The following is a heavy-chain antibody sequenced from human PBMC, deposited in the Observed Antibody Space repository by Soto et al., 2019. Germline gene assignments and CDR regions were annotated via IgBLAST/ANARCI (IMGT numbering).Heavy chain of an antibody. CDR2: LYNSGIT. D-gene: IGHD6-19*01. CDR3: AREPRGWQIDH. CDR1: AGSVSDISYW. V-gene: IGHV4-61*01. J-gene: IGHJ4*02. Sequence: ETLSLSCHVSAGSVSDISYWWSWVRQPPGRGLEWIGYLYNSGITNYNPSLQRRFTISVDTSKNQFFLGLSSVTAADTAIYYCAREPRGWQIDHWGPGTLVTVYS.